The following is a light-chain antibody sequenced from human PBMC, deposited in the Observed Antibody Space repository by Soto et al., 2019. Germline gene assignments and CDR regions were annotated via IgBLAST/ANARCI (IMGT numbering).Light chain of an antibody. Sequence: DIVLTQSPGTLSFSPXDXXXLSCRASQSVSENYLAWYQQKPGRTPRILIYGASNRATGVPDRFSGTGSGTQFTLTISRLEPEDFAVYYCQQYASSITFGGGT. V-gene: IGKV3-20*01. CDR1: QSVSENY. CDR2: GAS. CDR3: QQYASSIT. J-gene: IGKJ4*01.